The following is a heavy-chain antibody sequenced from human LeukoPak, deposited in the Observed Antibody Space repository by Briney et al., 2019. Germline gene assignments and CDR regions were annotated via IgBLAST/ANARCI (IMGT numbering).Heavy chain of an antibody. V-gene: IGHV1-2*02. CDR1: GYTFTGYY. CDR3: ARDKLGLGELSLYDQ. D-gene: IGHD3-16*02. CDR2: INPNSGGT. J-gene: IGHJ5*02. Sequence: ASVKVSCKASGYTFTGYYMHWVRQAPGQGLEWVGWINPNSGGTHYAQKFQGRVTITRDTSISTVYMELSSLRSDDTAMYYCARDKLGLGELSLYDQWGQGTLVTVFS.